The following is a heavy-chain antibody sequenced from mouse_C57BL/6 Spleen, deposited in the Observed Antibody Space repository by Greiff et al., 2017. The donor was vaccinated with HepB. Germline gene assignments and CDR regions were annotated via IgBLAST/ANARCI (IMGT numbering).Heavy chain of an antibody. J-gene: IGHJ4*01. CDR2: FYPGSGSI. CDR1: GYTFTEYT. CDR3: ARHEIYYGNYGAMDY. D-gene: IGHD2-1*01. V-gene: IGHV1-62-2*01. Sequence: VQLQPSGAELVKPGASVKLSCKASGYTFTEYTIPWVKQRYGQGLEWIGWFYPGSGSIKYNEKFKDKATLTADKSSSTVYMELSRLTSEDSAVYFCARHEIYYGNYGAMDYWGQGTSVTVSS.